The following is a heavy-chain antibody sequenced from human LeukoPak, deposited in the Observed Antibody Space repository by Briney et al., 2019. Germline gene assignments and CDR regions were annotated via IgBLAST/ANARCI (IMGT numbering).Heavy chain of an antibody. J-gene: IGHJ6*02. Sequence: GASVKVSCKASGGTFSSYAISWVRQAPGQGLEWMGGIIPIFGTANYAPKFQGRVTITADESTSTAYMELSSLRSEDTAVYYCAREVVTDDCYYYYGMDVWGQGTTVTVSS. CDR1: GGTFSSYA. D-gene: IGHD2-21*02. CDR2: IIPIFGTA. V-gene: IGHV1-69*13. CDR3: AREVVTDDCYYYYGMDV.